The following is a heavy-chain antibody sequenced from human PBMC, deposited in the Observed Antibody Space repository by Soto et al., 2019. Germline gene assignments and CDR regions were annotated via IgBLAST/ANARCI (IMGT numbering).Heavy chain of an antibody. CDR2: INHSGST. CDR3: ATSYYNFWSAYYLAYFDY. D-gene: IGHD3-3*01. V-gene: IGHV4-34*01. CDR1: GVSFTGYY. J-gene: IGHJ4*02. Sequence: QVHLQQWGAGLLKPSEALSLTCAVYGVSFTGYYWCWIRQPPGKGQERMGEINHSGSTDYNPSLKSRVTISVDTYKKQFSLKLCSVTAADTAVYYCATSYYNFWSAYYLAYFDYWGQGTLVTVSS.